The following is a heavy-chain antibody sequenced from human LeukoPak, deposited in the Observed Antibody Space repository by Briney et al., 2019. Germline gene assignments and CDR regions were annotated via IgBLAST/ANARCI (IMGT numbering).Heavy chain of an antibody. D-gene: IGHD7-27*01. V-gene: IGHV3-53*01. J-gene: IGHJ4*02. CDR1: GFTLNSNY. CDR2: TYSGGST. Sequence: GGSLRLSCAASGFTLNSNYMIWVRQAPGKGLEWVSVTYSGGSTHYADSVKGRFTISRDNSKNTMYLQMNSLRVEDTAVYYCARAIWGYDIYYFDYWGQGTLVTVSS. CDR3: ARAIWGYDIYYFDY.